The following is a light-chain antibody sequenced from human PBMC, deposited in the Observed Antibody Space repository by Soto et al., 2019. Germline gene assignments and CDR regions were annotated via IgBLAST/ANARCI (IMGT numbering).Light chain of an antibody. CDR1: QSMGSN. J-gene: IGKJ3*01. CDR2: GAS. CDR3: QQFGTSSLVT. Sequence: EIAMTQSPATMSVSQGERPTLSCRSSQSMGSNVAWYQQKPGQAPRLLIYGASTRAAGIPARFSGSGSGTEFTLTITSLESEDFAVYYCQQFGTSSLVTVGPGTKVDIK. V-gene: IGKV3-15*01.